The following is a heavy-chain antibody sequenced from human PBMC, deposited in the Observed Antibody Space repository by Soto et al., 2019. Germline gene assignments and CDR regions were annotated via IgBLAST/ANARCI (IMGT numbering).Heavy chain of an antibody. CDR1: GYTFTSYG. V-gene: IGHV1-18*04. CDR2: ISAYNGNT. CDR3: ARDQDTAMVTDYYYGMDV. J-gene: IGHJ6*02. Sequence: ASVKVSCKASGYTFTSYGISWVQQAPGQGLEWMGWISAYNGNTNYAQKLQGRVTMTTDTSTSTAYMELRSLRSDDTAVYYCARDQDTAMVTDYYYGMDVWGQGXTVTVSS. D-gene: IGHD5-18*01.